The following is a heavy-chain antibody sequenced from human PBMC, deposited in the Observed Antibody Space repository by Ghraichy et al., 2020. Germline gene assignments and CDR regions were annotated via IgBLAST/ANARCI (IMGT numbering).Heavy chain of an antibody. D-gene: IGHD2-2*01. J-gene: IGHJ5*02. CDR1: GYTFTSYD. CDR2: MNPNSGNT. Sequence: ASVKVSCKASGYTFTSYDINWVRQATGQGLEWMGWMNPNSGNTGYAQKFQGRVTMTRNTSISTAYMELSSLRSEDTAVYYCARVGYCSSTSCYPDNNWFDPWGQGTLVTVSS. CDR3: ARVGYCSSTSCYPDNNWFDP. V-gene: IGHV1-8*01.